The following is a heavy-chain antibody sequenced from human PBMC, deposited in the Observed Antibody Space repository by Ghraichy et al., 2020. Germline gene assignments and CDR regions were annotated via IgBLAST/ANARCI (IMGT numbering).Heavy chain of an antibody. Sequence: SETLSLTCTVSGGSISSGGYYWSWIRQHPGKGLEWIGYIYYSGSTYYNPSLKSRVTISVDTSKNQFSLKLSSVTAADTAMYYCARDDQSLRYFDWLPQSPQYYYGMDVWGQGTTVTVSS. CDR2: IYYSGST. CDR3: ARDDQSLRYFDWLPQSPQYYYGMDV. D-gene: IGHD3-9*01. J-gene: IGHJ6*02. CDR1: GGSISSGGYY. V-gene: IGHV4-31*03.